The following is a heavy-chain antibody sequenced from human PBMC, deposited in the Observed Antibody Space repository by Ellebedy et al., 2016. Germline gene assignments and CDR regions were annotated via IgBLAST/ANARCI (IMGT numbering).Heavy chain of an antibody. CDR1: GGSISSGGYS. J-gene: IGHJ5*02. CDR2: IYHSGST. V-gene: IGHV4-30-2*01. D-gene: IGHD3-22*01. Sequence: LRLXCTVSGGSISSGGYSWSWIRQPPGKGLEWIGYIYHSGSTYYNPSLKSRVTISVDRSKNQFSLKLSSVTAADTAVYYCARRTHYYDSSGYRGGWFDPWGQGTLVTVSS. CDR3: ARRTHYYDSSGYRGGWFDP.